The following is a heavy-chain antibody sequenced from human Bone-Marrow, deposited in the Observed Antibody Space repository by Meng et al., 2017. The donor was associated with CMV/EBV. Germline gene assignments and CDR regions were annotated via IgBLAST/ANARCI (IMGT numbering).Heavy chain of an antibody. CDR3: ARAYYDSSSGYYDWYFDL. V-gene: IGHV4-4*07. Sequence: SSASVNLYYRSWVRQPAGKGLEWIRSIYPSGNADYIHSLQSRLTLSRDTSKNQLSLRLNSLTAADTAVYYCARAYYDSSSGYYDWYFDLWGRGTLVTVSS. J-gene: IGHJ2*01. CDR1: SASVNLYY. CDR2: IYPSGNA. D-gene: IGHD3-3*01.